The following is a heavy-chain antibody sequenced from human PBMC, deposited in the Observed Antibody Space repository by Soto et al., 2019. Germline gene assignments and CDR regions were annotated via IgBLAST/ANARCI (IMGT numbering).Heavy chain of an antibody. D-gene: IGHD6-6*01. CDR1: GGSISSGGYS. CDR2: IYHSGST. V-gene: IGHV4-30-2*01. CDR3: AREGSSSFIGWFDP. Sequence: SGTLSLTCAVSGGSISSGGYSWSWIRQPPGKGLEWIGYIYHSGSTYYNPSLKSRVTISVDRSKNQFSLKLSSVTAADTAVYYCAREGSSSFIGWFDPWGQGTLVTVSS. J-gene: IGHJ5*02.